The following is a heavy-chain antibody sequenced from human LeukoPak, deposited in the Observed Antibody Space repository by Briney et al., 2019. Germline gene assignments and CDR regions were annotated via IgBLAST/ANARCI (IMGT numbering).Heavy chain of an antibody. V-gene: IGHV4-59*08. CDR2: IYYSGNT. CDR1: GGSINSYY. Sequence: SETLSLTGTVSGGSINSYYWSWIRQPPGKGLEWIGYIYYSGNTYYNPSLKSRVTISVDTSKSQFSLKLSSVTAADTAVYYCARHTTRGTSGWYRVFDYWGQGTLVTVSS. D-gene: IGHD6-19*01. CDR3: ARHTTRGTSGWYRVFDY. J-gene: IGHJ4*02.